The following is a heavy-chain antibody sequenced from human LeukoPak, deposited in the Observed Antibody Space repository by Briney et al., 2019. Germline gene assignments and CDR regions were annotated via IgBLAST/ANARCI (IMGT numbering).Heavy chain of an antibody. CDR2: IIPIFGTA. J-gene: IGHJ4*01. CDR1: GGTFISYA. CDR3: ARDFPAGKYSYWPDY. D-gene: IGHD5-18*01. V-gene: IGHV1-69*13. Sequence: ASVKVSCKASGGTFISYAISWVRQAPGQGLEWMGGIIPIFGTANYAQKFQGRVTITADESTSTAYMELSSLRSEDTAVYYCARDFPAGKYSYWPDYWGQGTLVTVSS.